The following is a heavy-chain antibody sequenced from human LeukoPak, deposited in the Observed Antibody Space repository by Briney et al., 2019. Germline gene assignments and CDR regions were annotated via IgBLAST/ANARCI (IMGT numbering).Heavy chain of an antibody. CDR3: ARRRQDSSAFDH. Sequence: PSETLSLTCAVYNGSFSGYFWSWIRQPPGRGLEWIGESSRTRSTNYNPSLRSRVTVSVDTSKNQFSLRLSSVTAADTAVYYCARRRQDSSAFDHWGQGTLVTVSS. CDR1: NGSFSGYF. V-gene: IGHV4-34*01. D-gene: IGHD3-22*01. J-gene: IGHJ4*01. CDR2: SSRTRST.